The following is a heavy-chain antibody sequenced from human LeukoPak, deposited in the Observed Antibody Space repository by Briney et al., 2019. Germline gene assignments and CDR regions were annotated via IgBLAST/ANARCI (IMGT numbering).Heavy chain of an antibody. CDR1: GHTFTSYG. V-gene: IGHV1-18*01. J-gene: IGHJ6*02. CDR2: ISAYNGNT. D-gene: IGHD3-9*01. CDR3: ARDLNVLRYFDWLSYYYYYYGMDV. Sequence: ASVKVSCKASGHTFTSYGISWVRQAPGQGLEWMGWISAYNGNTNYAQKLQGRVTMTTDTSTSTAYMELRSLRSDDTAVYYCARDLNVLRYFDWLSYYYYYYGMDVWGQGTTVTVSS.